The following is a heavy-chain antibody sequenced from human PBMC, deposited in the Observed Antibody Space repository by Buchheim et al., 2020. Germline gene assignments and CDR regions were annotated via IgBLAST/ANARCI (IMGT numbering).Heavy chain of an antibody. CDR2: IDRDGGSA. J-gene: IGHJ6*02. CDR3: ARGGYSGSYYVMDV. CDR1: GFTFNRNW. Sequence: DVQLVESGGGLVQPGGSLRLSCAASGFTFNRNWIHWVRQAPGEGLVWVARIDRDGGSATYADSVKGRFTISRDNARSTVALQLNSARVEDTAVYYCARGGYSGSYYVMDVWGQGTT. D-gene: IGHD1-26*01. V-gene: IGHV3-74*03.